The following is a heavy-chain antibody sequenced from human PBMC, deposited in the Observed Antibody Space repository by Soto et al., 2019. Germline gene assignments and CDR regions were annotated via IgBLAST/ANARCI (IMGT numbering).Heavy chain of an antibody. V-gene: IGHV4-4*02. CDR3: ARPVHDHSRHYFGGLDV. CDR1: GRSISDSLW. Sequence: QVQLQESGPGLVKPSGTLSVTCAVSGRSISDSLWWNWVRQPPGKGLQWIGEIYQSGSTHYSPSPKSRVTISIDKSNNLLSLRLTSVTAADTAVYYCARPVHDHSRHYFGGLDVCGPGTTVTVSS. CDR2: IYQSGST. J-gene: IGHJ6*02. D-gene: IGHD3-22*01.